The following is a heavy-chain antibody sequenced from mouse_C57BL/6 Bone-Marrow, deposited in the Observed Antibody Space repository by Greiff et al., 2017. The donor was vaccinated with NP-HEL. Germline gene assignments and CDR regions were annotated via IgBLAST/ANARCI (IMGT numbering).Heavy chain of an antibody. CDR3: ARTASSGYPLFDV. Sequence: QVHVKQPGAELVKPGASVKLSCKASGYTFTSYWMHWVKQRPGRGLEWIGRIDPNSGGTKYNEKFKSKATLTVDKPSSTAYMQLSSLTSEDSAVYYCARTASSGYPLFDVWGTGTTVTVSS. CDR2: IDPNSGGT. J-gene: IGHJ1*03. D-gene: IGHD3-2*02. V-gene: IGHV1-72*01. CDR1: GYTFTSYW.